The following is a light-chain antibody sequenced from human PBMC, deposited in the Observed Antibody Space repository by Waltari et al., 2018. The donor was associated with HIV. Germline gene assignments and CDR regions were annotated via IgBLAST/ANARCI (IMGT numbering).Light chain of an antibody. CDR2: TAS. Sequence: DTQMTQSPSSLSASVGDRVTISCRASQNISHFLNWFQQKPGKAPKLLIYTASTLQKGVPSRFSGGGSGTDFTLTISCLQREDFATYFCQQGDTTPLIFGGGTKVEI. J-gene: IGKJ4*01. V-gene: IGKV1-39*01. CDR3: QQGDTTPLI. CDR1: QNISHF.